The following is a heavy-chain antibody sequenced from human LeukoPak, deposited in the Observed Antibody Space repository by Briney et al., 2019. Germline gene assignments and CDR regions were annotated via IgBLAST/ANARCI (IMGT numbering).Heavy chain of an antibody. CDR1: GFTFSSYW. V-gene: IGHV3-74*01. CDR3: VSSYYDSSGYYN. Sequence: GGSLRLSCAASGFTFSSYWMHWVRQAPGKGLVWVSRINSDGSSTSYADSVKGRFTISRDNAKNTLYLQMNSLGAEDTAVYYCVSSYYDSSGYYNWGQGTLVTVSS. J-gene: IGHJ4*02. D-gene: IGHD3-22*01. CDR2: INSDGSST.